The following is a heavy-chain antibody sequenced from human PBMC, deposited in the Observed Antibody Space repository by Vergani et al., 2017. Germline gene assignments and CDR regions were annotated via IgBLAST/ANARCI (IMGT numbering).Heavy chain of an antibody. CDR2: INPSGGST. CDR1: GYTFTSYY. CDR3: AREGTTGTTDNWFDP. J-gene: IGHJ5*02. D-gene: IGHD1-1*01. V-gene: IGHV1-46*01. Sequence: QVQLVQSGAEVKKPGASVKVSCKASGYTFTSYYIHWVRQAPGQGLEWMGIINPSGGSTSYAQRFQGRVTMTRDTSTSTVYMALSSLRSEDTAVYYCAREGTTGTTDNWFDPWGQGTLVTVSS.